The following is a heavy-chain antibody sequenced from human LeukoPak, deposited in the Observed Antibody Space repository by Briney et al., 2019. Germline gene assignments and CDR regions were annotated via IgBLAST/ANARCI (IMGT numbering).Heavy chain of an antibody. CDR3: AKAAHYDFWSGYDY. CDR2: ISSSSSYI. J-gene: IGHJ4*02. V-gene: IGHV3-21*01. Sequence: GGSLRLSCAASGFTFSSYSMNWVRQAPGKGLEWVSSISSSSSYIYYADSVKARFTISRDNSKNTLNLQMNSLRAEDTAVYYCAKAAHYDFWSGYDYWGQGTVVTVSS. CDR1: GFTFSSYS. D-gene: IGHD3-3*01.